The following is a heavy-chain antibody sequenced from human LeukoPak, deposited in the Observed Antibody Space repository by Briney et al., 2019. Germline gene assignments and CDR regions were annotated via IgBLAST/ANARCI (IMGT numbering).Heavy chain of an antibody. CDR3: ARDAVGIVVVPAAGFDP. D-gene: IGHD2-2*01. CDR1: GYTFTSYA. CDR2: INAGNGNT. J-gene: IGHJ5*02. Sequence: ASVKVSCKASGYTFTSYAMHWVRQAPGQRLEWMGWINAGNGNTKYSQKFQGRVTITRDTSASTAYMELSSLRSEDTAVYYCARDAVGIVVVPAAGFDPWGQGTLVTVSS. V-gene: IGHV1-3*01.